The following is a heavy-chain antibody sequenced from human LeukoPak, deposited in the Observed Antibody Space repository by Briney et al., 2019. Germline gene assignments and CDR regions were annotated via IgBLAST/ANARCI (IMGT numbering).Heavy chain of an antibody. CDR2: ISGSGGGT. J-gene: IGHJ4*02. CDR3: AKAPVLSEMATSKLS. V-gene: IGHV3-23*01. Sequence: GGSLRLSCAASGFTFSSYAMSWVRQAPGKGLEWVSAISGSGGGTYYADSVKGRFTISRDNSKNTLYLQMNSLRAEDMAVYYCAKAPVLSEMATSKLSWGQGTLVTVSS. D-gene: IGHD5-24*01. CDR1: GFTFSSYA.